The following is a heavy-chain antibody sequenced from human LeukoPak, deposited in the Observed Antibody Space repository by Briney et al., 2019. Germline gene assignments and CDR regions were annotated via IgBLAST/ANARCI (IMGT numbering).Heavy chain of an antibody. V-gene: IGHV3-53*01. CDR2: IYSSGST. J-gene: IGHJ4*02. D-gene: IGHD3-22*01. CDR1: GFPVSSNY. CDR3: ARGDRSGYYFDY. Sequence: PGGSLRLSCAASGFPVSSNYMSWVRQAPGKGLEWVSVIYSSGSTYYADSVKGRFTISRDNSKNTLYLQMNSLRAEDTAVYYCARGDRSGYYFDYWGQGTLVTVSS.